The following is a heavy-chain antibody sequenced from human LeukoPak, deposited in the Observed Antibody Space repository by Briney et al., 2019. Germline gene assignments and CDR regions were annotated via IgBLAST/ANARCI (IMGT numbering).Heavy chain of an antibody. V-gene: IGHV3-7*01. Sequence: GGSLRLSCAASGFTFRSYWMIWVRQAPGKGLEWVANIKGDGSRKYYLDSVEGRFTISRDNAKNSLYLQMSSLRADDTAVYYCGRDANYLDRSNYYDVLDMWGQGTMVTVSS. CDR3: GRDANYLDRSNYYDVLDM. D-gene: IGHD3-22*01. CDR2: IKGDGSRK. J-gene: IGHJ3*02. CDR1: GFTFRSYW.